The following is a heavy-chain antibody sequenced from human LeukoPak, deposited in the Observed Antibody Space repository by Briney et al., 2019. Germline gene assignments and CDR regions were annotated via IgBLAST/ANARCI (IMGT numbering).Heavy chain of an antibody. CDR1: GYTFTSYY. CDR2: INPSGGST. V-gene: IGHV1-46*01. D-gene: IGHD1-1*01. Sequence: ASVKVSCKASGYTFTSYYMHWVRQAPGQGLEWMGIINPSGGSTSYAQKFQGRVTMTRDTSTSTVYMELSILRSEDTAVYYCARDPSLKRHFDYWGQGTLVTVSS. J-gene: IGHJ4*02. CDR3: ARDPSLKRHFDY.